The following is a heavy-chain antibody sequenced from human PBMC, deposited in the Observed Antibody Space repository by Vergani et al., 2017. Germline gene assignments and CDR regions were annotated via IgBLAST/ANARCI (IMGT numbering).Heavy chain of an antibody. Sequence: EVQLVESGGGLVQTGGSLRLSCAASGITFSSYWMTWVRQAPGKGLEWVANIKQDGSEKYYVDSVKGRFSISRDNAKNSLYLHMNSLRAEDTAVYYCARDQVVVTGILDYWGQGALVTVSS. J-gene: IGHJ4*02. V-gene: IGHV3-7*01. CDR3: ARDQVVVTGILDY. CDR1: GITFSSYW. D-gene: IGHD2-21*02. CDR2: IKQDGSEK.